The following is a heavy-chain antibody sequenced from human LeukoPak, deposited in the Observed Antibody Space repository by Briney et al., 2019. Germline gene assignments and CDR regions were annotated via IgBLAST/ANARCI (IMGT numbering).Heavy chain of an antibody. CDR3: AREPQLQNHNWFDP. D-gene: IGHD1-14*01. J-gene: IGHJ5*02. CDR1: GGTFSSYA. V-gene: IGHV1-69*13. CDR2: IIPIFGTA. Sequence: ASVKVSCKASGGTFSSYAISWVRQAPGQGLEWMGGIIPIFGTANYAQKFQGRVTITADESTSTAYMELSSLRSEDTAVYYCAREPQLQNHNWFDPWGQGTLVTVSS.